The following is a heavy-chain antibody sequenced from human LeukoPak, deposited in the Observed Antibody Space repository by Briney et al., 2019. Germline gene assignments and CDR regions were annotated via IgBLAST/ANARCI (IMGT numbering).Heavy chain of an antibody. CDR2: IIPILCIA. Sequence: ASVKVSCKACVGNLSNYPISWVGPAPGQGLDWMGRIIPILCIANYAQKFQGTVPITADKSTSTAYMELSSLRSEDTAVYYCARDPHMEIAVAGTTADAYWGQGPLVTVSS. J-gene: IGHJ4*02. CDR1: VGNLSNYP. CDR3: ARDPHMEIAVAGTTADAY. V-gene: IGHV1-69*04. D-gene: IGHD6-19*01.